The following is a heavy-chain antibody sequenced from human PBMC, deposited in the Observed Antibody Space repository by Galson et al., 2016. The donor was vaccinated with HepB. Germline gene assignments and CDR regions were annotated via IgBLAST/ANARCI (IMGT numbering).Heavy chain of an antibody. CDR1: GFSLSTTGVG. CDR3: VHTRRMITEVRGFVAWFDP. Sequence: ALVKPTQTLTLTCSFSGFSLSTTGVGVGWIRQPPGKAPERLALIYWNGDKRFRPSLENRLTITSDTSKNQVVLTMTNMKPVDTAIYYCVHTRRMITEVRGFVAWFDPWGQGTLVTVSS. V-gene: IGHV2-5*01. J-gene: IGHJ5*02. D-gene: IGHD3-16*01. CDR2: IYWNGDK.